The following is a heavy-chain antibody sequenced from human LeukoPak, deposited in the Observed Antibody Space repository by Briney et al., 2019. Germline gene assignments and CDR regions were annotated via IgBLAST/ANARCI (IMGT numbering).Heavy chain of an antibody. CDR2: INHTGST. Sequence: SETVSLTRAVYGGSLSGYCWSWIRQPPGKGLEWIGEINHTGSTNYNPSLKSRVTISVDTSKNQFSLKLSSVTAADTAVYYCARRKADGYVGYWGQGTLVTVSS. CDR1: GGSLSGYC. V-gene: IGHV4-34*01. J-gene: IGHJ4*02. CDR3: ARRKADGYVGY. D-gene: IGHD5-24*01.